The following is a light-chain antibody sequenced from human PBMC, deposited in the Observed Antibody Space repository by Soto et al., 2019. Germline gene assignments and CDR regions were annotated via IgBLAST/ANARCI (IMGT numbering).Light chain of an antibody. J-gene: IGKJ2*01. CDR3: RHRADWPGGS. Sequence: EIVLTQSPDTLSLSPGDTATLSCRASQSVASYLAWYQQKPGQPPRLLMYHASNRATGIPARFSGSGSGTHFTLTISSPEPEDFAVYYCRHRADWPGGSFRQGTKLEI. CDR1: QSVASY. CDR2: HAS. V-gene: IGKV3-11*01.